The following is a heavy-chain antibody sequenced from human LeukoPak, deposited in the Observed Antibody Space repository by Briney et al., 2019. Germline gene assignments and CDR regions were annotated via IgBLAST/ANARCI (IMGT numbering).Heavy chain of an antibody. CDR3: AREGSYYDSSGYYYMGSPPDY. V-gene: IGHV3-11*01. CDR2: ISSSGNTI. J-gene: IGHJ4*02. CDR1: GLTFSDYY. Sequence: AGGSLRLSCAASGLTFSDYYMSWIRQAPGKGLEWVSYISSSGNTIYYADSVKGRFTISRDNAKNSLYLQMNSLRAEDTAVYYCAREGSYYDSSGYYYMGSPPDYWGQGTLVTVSS. D-gene: IGHD3-22*01.